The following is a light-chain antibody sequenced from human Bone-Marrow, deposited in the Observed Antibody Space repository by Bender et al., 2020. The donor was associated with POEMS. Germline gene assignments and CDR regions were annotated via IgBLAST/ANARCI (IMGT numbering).Light chain of an antibody. CDR2: EGT. CDR3: SSYAGNVF. Sequence: QSALTQPASVSGSPGQSIIISCTGDSSVIGTYNFVSWYQQHPGKAPKLIIYEGTRRPSGVSNRFSGSKSANTASLTISGLQPEDEADYYCSSYAGNVFLGGGTKVTVL. V-gene: IGLV2-23*01. CDR1: SSVIGTYNF. J-gene: IGLJ2*01.